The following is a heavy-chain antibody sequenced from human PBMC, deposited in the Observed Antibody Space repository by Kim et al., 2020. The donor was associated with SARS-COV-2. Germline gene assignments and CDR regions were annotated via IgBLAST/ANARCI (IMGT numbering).Heavy chain of an antibody. CDR1: GDSVFSNSAA. Sequence: SQTLSLTCGISGDSVFSNSAAWNWIRQSPSRGLEWLGRTYYRSKWYNDYASSVKGRITINADTSKNQFSLQLNSVTPEDTAVYYCVRDVSTSWSLTFDYWGQGTLVTVSS. CDR2: TYYRSKWYN. V-gene: IGHV6-1*01. D-gene: IGHD6-13*01. CDR3: VRDVSTSWSLTFDY. J-gene: IGHJ4*02.